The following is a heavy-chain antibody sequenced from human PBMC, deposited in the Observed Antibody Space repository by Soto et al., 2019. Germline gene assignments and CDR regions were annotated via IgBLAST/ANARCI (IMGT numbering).Heavy chain of an antibody. J-gene: IGHJ4*02. Sequence: PGGSLRLSCAASGFIFDDYTMHWVRQAPGKGLERVSLISWDGGRTYYADSVKGRFTISRDNSKNSLYLQMNSLRTEDTALYYCAKDIGSSWTKYYFDSWGQGTPVTV. CDR1: GFIFDDYT. CDR2: ISWDGGRT. CDR3: AKDIGSSWTKYYFDS. V-gene: IGHV3-43*01. D-gene: IGHD6-13*01.